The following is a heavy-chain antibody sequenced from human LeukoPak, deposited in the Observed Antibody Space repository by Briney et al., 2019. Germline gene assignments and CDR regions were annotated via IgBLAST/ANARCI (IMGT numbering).Heavy chain of an antibody. V-gene: IGHV3-30*04. D-gene: IGHD5-24*01. CDR3: ARAADGYQGIPLDY. CDR1: GFTFSSYA. Sequence: PGGSLRLSCAASGFTFSSYAMHWVRQAPGKGLEWVAVISYDGSNKYYADSVEGRFTISRDNSKNTLYLQMNSLRAEDTAVYYCARAADGYQGIPLDYWGQGTLVTVSS. CDR2: ISYDGSNK. J-gene: IGHJ4*02.